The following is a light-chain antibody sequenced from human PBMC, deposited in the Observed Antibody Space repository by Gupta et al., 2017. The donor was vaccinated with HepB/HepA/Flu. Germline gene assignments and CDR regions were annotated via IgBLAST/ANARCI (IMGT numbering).Light chain of an antibody. CDR2: EVS. CDR3: MQSPQLPRT. V-gene: IGKV2D-29*01. J-gene: IGKJ1*01. CDR1: QSLLHSSGRTF. Sequence: DIVMTQTPLSLSVTPGQPASISCKSSQSLLHSSGRTFFYLFLQKPGQPPQLLIYEVSNRFAGVRERLSGSWSGTDFTLKFSRVEAEDVGVYYCMQSPQLPRTFGQGTKVEIK.